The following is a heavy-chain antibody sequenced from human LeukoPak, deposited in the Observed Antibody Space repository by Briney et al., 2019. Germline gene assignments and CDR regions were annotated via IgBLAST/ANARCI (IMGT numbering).Heavy chain of an antibody. D-gene: IGHD3-22*01. V-gene: IGHV3-21*01. Sequence: GGSLRLSCAASGFTFSSYSMDWVRQAPGKGLEWVSSISSSSSYIYYADSVKGRFTISRDNAKNSLYLQMSSLRVEDTAVYYCAREHSGGGNYYDSSGYYRSFDYWGQGTPVTVSS. CDR2: ISSSSSYI. CDR3: AREHSGGGNYYDSSGYYRSFDY. CDR1: GFTFSSYS. J-gene: IGHJ4*02.